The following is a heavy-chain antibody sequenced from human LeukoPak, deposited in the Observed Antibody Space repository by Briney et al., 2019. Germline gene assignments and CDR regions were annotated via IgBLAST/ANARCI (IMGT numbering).Heavy chain of an antibody. CDR2: ISSSSSYI. CDR3: ARGERYSYGPTFGY. CDR1: GFSFSNYG. J-gene: IGHJ4*02. Sequence: PGGSLRLSCAASGFSFSNYGMNWVRQAPGKGLEWVSSISSSSSYIYYADSVKGRFTISRDNAKNSLYLQMNSLRAEDTAVYYCARGERYSYGPTFGYWGQGTLVTVSS. D-gene: IGHD5-18*01. V-gene: IGHV3-21*01.